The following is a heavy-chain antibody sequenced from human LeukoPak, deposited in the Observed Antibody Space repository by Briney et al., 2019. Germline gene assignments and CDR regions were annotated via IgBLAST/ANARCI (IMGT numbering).Heavy chain of an antibody. D-gene: IGHD3-3*01. CDR2: IYYSGST. CDR1: GGSISSYY. Sequence: KASETLSLTCTVSGGSISSYYWSWIRQPPGKGLEWIGYIYYSGSTNYNPSLKSRVTISVDTSKNQFSLKLSSVTAADPAVYYCARSIFGMATDYFDYWGQGALVTVSS. CDR3: ARSIFGMATDYFDY. V-gene: IGHV4-59*01. J-gene: IGHJ4*02.